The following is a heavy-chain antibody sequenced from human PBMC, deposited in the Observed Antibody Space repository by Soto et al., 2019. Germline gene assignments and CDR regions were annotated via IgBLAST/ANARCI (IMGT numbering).Heavy chain of an antibody. CDR2: IIPIFGTA. Sequence: QVQLVQSGAEVKKPGSSVKVSCKASGGTFSSYGISWVRQAPGQGLEWMGGIIPIFGTANYAQKFQGRVTITADESTSPAYMELSSLRSEDTAVYYCARRAVAWPQSFDYWGQGTLVTVSS. D-gene: IGHD6-19*01. CDR3: ARRAVAWPQSFDY. CDR1: GGTFSSYG. J-gene: IGHJ4*02. V-gene: IGHV1-69*12.